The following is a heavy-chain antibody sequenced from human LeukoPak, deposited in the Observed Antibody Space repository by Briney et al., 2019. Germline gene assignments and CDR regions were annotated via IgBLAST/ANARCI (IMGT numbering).Heavy chain of an antibody. CDR2: INHSGST. V-gene: IGHV4-34*01. CDR1: VEPFSDFY. J-gene: IGHJ4*02. D-gene: IGHD3-3*01. Sequence: PSETLSLTCAVSVEPFSDFYWSWIRQPPGKGLEWIGEINHSGSTNYNPSLKSRVTISVDTSKSQFSLKLSSVTAADTAVYYCASAYFGVVTTPYFDYWGQGILVTVSS. CDR3: ASAYFGVVTTPYFDY.